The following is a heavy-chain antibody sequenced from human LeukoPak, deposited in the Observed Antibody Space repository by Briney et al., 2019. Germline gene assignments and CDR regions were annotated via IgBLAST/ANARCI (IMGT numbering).Heavy chain of an antibody. J-gene: IGHJ4*02. CDR3: ARGYCSSTSCYPTANVQYFDY. CDR2: IYYSGST. D-gene: IGHD2-2*01. CDR1: GGSISSYY. V-gene: IGHV4-59*01. Sequence: PSESLSLTCTVSGGSISSYYWSWIRQPPGKGLEWIGYIYYSGSTNYNPSLKSRVTISVDTSKNQFSLKLSSVTAADTAVYYCARGYCSSTSCYPTANVQYFDYWGQGTLVTVSS.